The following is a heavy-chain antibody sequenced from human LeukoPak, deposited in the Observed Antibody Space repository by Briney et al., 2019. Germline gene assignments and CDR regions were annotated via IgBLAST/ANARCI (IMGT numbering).Heavy chain of an antibody. V-gene: IGHV4-38-2*02. CDR3: AMITVTTGIDS. J-gene: IGHJ4*02. CDR1: GFSISSGYY. CDR2: SLHGGNT. Sequence: PSETVSLTCSVSGFSISSGYYWGWIRQPPGKGLEWIGNSLHGGNTFYNPSLKSRVSISLDTSKNQFSMKRNSVTAADTALYYCAMITVTTGIDSWGQGTLVAVSS. D-gene: IGHD4-17*01.